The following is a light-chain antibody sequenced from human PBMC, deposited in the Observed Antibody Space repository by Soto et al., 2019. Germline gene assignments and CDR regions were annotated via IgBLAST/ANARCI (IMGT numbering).Light chain of an antibody. J-gene: IGKJ3*01. V-gene: IGKV3-20*01. CDR3: QQYGASVT. CDR1: QGVSSSY. Sequence: EIVLTQSPGTLSLSPGEGATLSCRASQGVSSSYLAWYQHKPGQAPRLLIYGASSRASGIPDRFSGSGSGTDFTLTINRLEPEDFAVYYCQQYGASVTFGPGTKVDRK. CDR2: GAS.